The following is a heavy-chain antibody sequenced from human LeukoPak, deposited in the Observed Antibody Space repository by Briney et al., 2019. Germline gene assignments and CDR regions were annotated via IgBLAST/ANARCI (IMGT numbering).Heavy chain of an antibody. V-gene: IGHV4-39*07. D-gene: IGHD6-19*01. CDR1: GGSISLSFYY. Sequence: SETLSLTCSVSGGSISLSFYYWGWIRQPPGKALEWIGSVYYSGTTSYNPSLKSRVTISVDMSKNHFSLRLSSVTAADTAMYYCARGTLYSGWSYYFDYWGQGSQVTVSS. CDR2: VYYSGTT. J-gene: IGHJ4*02. CDR3: ARGTLYSGWSYYFDY.